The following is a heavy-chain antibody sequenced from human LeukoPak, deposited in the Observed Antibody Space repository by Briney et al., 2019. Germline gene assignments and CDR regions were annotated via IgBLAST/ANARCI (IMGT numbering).Heavy chain of an antibody. CDR3: ARGVSYPIY. Sequence: KTGESLKISCKGSGYSFTSYWIGWVRQAPGQGLEWMGWINPNSGGTNYAQKFQGRVTMTRDTSISTAYMELSRLRSDDTAVYYCARGVSYPIYWGQGTPVTVSS. D-gene: IGHD2/OR15-2a*01. J-gene: IGHJ4*02. CDR2: INPNSGGT. V-gene: IGHV1-2*02. CDR1: GYSFTSYW.